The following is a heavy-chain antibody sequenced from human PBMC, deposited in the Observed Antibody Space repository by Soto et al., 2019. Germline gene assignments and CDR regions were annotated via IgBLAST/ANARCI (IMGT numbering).Heavy chain of an antibody. V-gene: IGHV3-30*03. CDR2: ISYDGSNK. D-gene: IGHD6-13*01. CDR1: GFTFSSYG. CDR3: ASARIAAARGRFDY. Sequence: PGGSLRLSCAASGFTFSSYGMHWVRQAPGKGLEWVAVISYDGSNKYYADSVKGRFTISRDNSKNTLYLQMNSLRAEDTAVYYCASARIAAARGRFDYWGQGTLVTVSS. J-gene: IGHJ4*02.